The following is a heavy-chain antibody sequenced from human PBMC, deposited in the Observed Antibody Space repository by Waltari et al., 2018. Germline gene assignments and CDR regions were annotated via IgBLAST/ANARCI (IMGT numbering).Heavy chain of an antibody. CDR1: GYTFSDYW. D-gene: IGHD1-26*01. CDR2: IYPGDSKT. Sequence: EVQLVQSGAEVKKPGESLKISCKGSGYTFSDYWIAWVRQMPGEGLECMGIIYPGDSKTRYSPSFQGQVSISADKSITTAYLQCSSLKASDSAMYYCARLARNGTYSYFDYWGQGTLVTVSS. J-gene: IGHJ4*02. V-gene: IGHV5-51*01. CDR3: ARLARNGTYSYFDY.